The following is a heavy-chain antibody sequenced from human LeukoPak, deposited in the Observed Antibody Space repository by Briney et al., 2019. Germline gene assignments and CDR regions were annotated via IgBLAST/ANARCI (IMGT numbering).Heavy chain of an antibody. CDR3: AREGDCGGDCYPDY. V-gene: IGHV4-30-2*01. J-gene: IGHJ4*02. CDR2: IYHSGST. Sequence: PSQTLSLTCTVSGGSISSGGYYWSWIRQPPGKGLEWIGYIYHSGSTYYNPSLKSRVTISVDRSKNQFSLKLSSVTAADTAVYYCAREGDCGGDCYPDYWGQGTLVTVSS. CDR1: GGSISSGGYY. D-gene: IGHD2-21*02.